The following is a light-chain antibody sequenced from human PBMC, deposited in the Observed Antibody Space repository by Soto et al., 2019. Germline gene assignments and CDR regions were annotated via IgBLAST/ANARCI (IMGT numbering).Light chain of an antibody. J-gene: IGLJ2*01. CDR1: TSDVGGYNY. CDR3: SSYTSSGTYVV. V-gene: IGLV2-14*01. CDR2: DVS. Sequence: QSALTQPASVSGSPGQSITISCTGTTSDVGGYNYVSWYQQHPGKAPKLMIYDVSNRPPGVSNRFSGSKSGNTASLTISGLQAEDEADYYCSSYTSSGTYVVFGGGTKLTVL.